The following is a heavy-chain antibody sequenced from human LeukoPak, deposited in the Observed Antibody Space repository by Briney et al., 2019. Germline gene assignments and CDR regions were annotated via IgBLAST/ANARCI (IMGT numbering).Heavy chain of an antibody. J-gene: IGHJ4*02. CDR2: IKQDGSEK. Sequence: PGGSLRLSCAASGFTFSSYWMSWVRQAPGKGLEWVANIKQDGSEKYYVDSVKGRFTISRDNAKNSLYLQMNSLRAEDTAVYYCARDKGQQQLVEDYWGQGTLVTVSS. D-gene: IGHD6-13*01. CDR3: ARDKGQQQLVEDY. V-gene: IGHV3-7*01. CDR1: GFTFSSYW.